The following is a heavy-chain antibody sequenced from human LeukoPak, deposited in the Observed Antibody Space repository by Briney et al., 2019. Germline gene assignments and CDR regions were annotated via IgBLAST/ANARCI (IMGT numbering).Heavy chain of an antibody. Sequence: GGSLRLSCAASGFTFSSYAMSWVRQAPGKGLEWVSAISGSGGSTYYADSVKGRFTISRDNSKNTLYLQMNSLRAEDRAVYYCAKSYDSSGYYQGYFVYWGQGTLVTVSS. V-gene: IGHV3-23*01. CDR3: AKSYDSSGYYQGYFVY. CDR1: GFTFSSYA. J-gene: IGHJ4*02. CDR2: ISGSGGST. D-gene: IGHD3-22*01.